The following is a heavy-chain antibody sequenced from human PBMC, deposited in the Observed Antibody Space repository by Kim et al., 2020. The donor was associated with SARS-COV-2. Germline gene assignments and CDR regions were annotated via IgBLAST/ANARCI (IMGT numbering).Heavy chain of an antibody. Sequence: SETLSLTCTVSGGSISSYYWSWIRQPPGKGLEWIGYIYYRGSTNNNPSLKSRVTISVDTSKNQFSLKLSSLTAADTAVYYCAREVEDSSGYYYGSWGQG. CDR3: AREVEDSSGYYYGS. CDR1: GGSISSYY. V-gene: IGHV4-59*01. CDR2: IYYRGST. J-gene: IGHJ5*02. D-gene: IGHD3-22*01.